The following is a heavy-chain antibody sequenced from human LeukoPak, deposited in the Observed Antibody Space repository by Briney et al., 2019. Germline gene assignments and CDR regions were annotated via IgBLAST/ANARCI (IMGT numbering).Heavy chain of an antibody. CDR3: ARPQGYCSSTSCSNLFDY. Sequence: ASVKVSCTASGYTFTSYGISWVRQAPGQGLEWMGWISAYNGNTNYAQKLQGRVTMTTGTSTSTAYMELRSLRSDDTAVYYCARPQGYCSSTSCSNLFDYWGQGTLVTVSS. D-gene: IGHD2-2*01. J-gene: IGHJ4*02. V-gene: IGHV1-18*04. CDR1: GYTFTSYG. CDR2: ISAYNGNT.